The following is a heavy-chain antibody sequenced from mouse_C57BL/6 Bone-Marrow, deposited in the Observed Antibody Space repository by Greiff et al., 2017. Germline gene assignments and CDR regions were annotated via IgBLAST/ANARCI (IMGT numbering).Heavy chain of an antibody. CDR1: GYTFTSYW. D-gene: IGHD4-1*02. CDR2: IHPSDSDT. Sequence: QVQLQQPGAELVKPGASVKVSCKASGYTFTSYWMHWVKQRPGQGLEWIGRIHPSDSDTHYNQKFQGKAPLTVDKSSSTAYMLLSSLTSEDSAVYYCAIANCDYWYFDVWGTGTTVTVSS. J-gene: IGHJ1*03. CDR3: AIANCDYWYFDV. V-gene: IGHV1-74*01.